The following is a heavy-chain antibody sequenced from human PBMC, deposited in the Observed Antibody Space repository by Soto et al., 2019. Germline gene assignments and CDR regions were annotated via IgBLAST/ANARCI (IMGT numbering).Heavy chain of an antibody. V-gene: IGHV1-18*01. Sequence: ASVKVSCKASGYTFTSYGISWVRQAPGQGLEWMGWISAYNGNTNYAQKLQGRVTMTTDTSTSTAYMELRSLRSDDTAVYYCAREFIYSSGSYGWFDPWGQGTLVTVSS. CDR1: GYTFTSYG. J-gene: IGHJ5*02. CDR2: ISAYNGNT. D-gene: IGHD3-10*01. CDR3: AREFIYSSGSYGWFDP.